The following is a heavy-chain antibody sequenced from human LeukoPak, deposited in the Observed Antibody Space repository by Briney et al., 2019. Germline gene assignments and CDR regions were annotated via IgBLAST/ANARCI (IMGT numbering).Heavy chain of an antibody. CDR1: GGSIRSSSYY. Sequence: ETLSLTCTVSGGSIRSSSYYWGWIRQSPGKGLEWIGSIYSTGKSYYNPSLKSRLTISVDTSKNQFSLRLTSVTAADTAVYYCDRVDGYFDSWGQGTPVTVSS. CDR3: DRVDGYFDS. V-gene: IGHV4-39*01. CDR2: IYSTGKS. J-gene: IGHJ4*02. D-gene: IGHD5-24*01.